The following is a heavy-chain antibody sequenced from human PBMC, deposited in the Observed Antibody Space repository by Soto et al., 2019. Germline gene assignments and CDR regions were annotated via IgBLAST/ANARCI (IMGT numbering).Heavy chain of an antibody. CDR3: VSSVEVRTGRADYHALDV. CDR2: INTKNGGS. J-gene: IGHJ6*02. Sequence: ASVKVSCKASGYPFTAYYVHWVRQAPGQGLEWVGRINTKNGGSDFAQKFQGRVTMTRDSSITTAYMDLNRLTSDDTAVYYCVSSVEVRTGRADYHALDVWGQGTTVTVSS. CDR1: GYPFTAYY. V-gene: IGHV1-2*06. D-gene: IGHD2-8*02.